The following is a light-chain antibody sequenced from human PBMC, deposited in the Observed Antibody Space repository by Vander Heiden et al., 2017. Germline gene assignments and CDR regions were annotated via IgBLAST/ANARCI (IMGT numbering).Light chain of an antibody. CDR3: QQYNNWLALT. CDR2: GAS. J-gene: IGKJ4*01. CDR1: QSVSSN. V-gene: IGKV3-15*01. Sequence: ANGYVSPGERATLSCRASQSVSSNLAWYQQKPGQAPRLLIYGASTRATGIPARFSGSGSGTEFTLTISSLQSEDFAVYYCQQYNNWLALTFGGGTKVEIK.